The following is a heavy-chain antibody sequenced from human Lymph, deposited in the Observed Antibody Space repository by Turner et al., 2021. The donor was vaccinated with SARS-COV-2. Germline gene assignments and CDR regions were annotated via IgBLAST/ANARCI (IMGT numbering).Heavy chain of an antibody. CDR3: ARVVIAVAGTYPIQVYYYYGMDV. CDR2: INRSGST. J-gene: IGHJ6*02. V-gene: IGHV4-34*01. CDR1: VGSFCDYY. D-gene: IGHD6-19*01. Sequence: QVQLQQWGAGLLKPSETLSLTCAVAVGSFCDYYWCWIRQTPGKGLGWMGEINRSGSTNYNPYLKSRVTISVDTSKNQFSLKLNSVSAADTAVYYCARVVIAVAGTYPIQVYYYYGMDVWGQGTTVTVSS.